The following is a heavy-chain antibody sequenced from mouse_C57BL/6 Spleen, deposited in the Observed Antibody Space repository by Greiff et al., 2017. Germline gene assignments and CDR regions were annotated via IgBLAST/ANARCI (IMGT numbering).Heavy chain of an antibody. CDR1: GYTFTSYW. CDR2: IDPSDSET. D-gene: IGHD1-1*01. J-gene: IGHJ4*01. CDR3: ERGLSTGVAYYAMDY. Sequence: QVQLQQPGAELVRPGSSVKLSCKASGYTFTSYWMHWVKQRPIQGLEWIGNIDPSDSETHYNQKFKDKATLTVDKSSSTAYMQLSSLTSEDSAVYNSERGLSTGVAYYAMDYWGQGTSVTVSS. V-gene: IGHV1-52*01.